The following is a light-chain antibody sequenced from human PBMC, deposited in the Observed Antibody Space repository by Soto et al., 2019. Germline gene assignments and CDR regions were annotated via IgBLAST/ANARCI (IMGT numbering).Light chain of an antibody. CDR2: DAS. CDR1: QSISSY. Sequence: EIVLTQSPATLSLSPGGRATLSCRASQSISSYLGWYQQKPGQAPRLLIYDASNRAAGIPARFSGSGSETDFTLTISSLEPEDFAVYYCQQRSKWPLTFGGGTKVEIK. CDR3: QQRSKWPLT. J-gene: IGKJ4*01. V-gene: IGKV3-11*01.